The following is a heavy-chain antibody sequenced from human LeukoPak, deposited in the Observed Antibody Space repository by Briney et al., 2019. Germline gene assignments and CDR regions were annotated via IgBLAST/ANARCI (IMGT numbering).Heavy chain of an antibody. CDR1: GYTLTESS. J-gene: IGHJ4*02. Sequence: ASVNVSCKVSGYTLTESSMHWVRQAPGKGLEWMGGFGPEGGETIYAQSFQGRVTMTEDTSTDTAYMELSSLRSEDTAVYYCATVGLIKPEYYDRSGYYYRRVLSPLDYWGQGTQVTVSS. CDR2: FGPEGGET. CDR3: ATVGLIKPEYYDRSGYYYRRVLSPLDY. V-gene: IGHV1-24*01. D-gene: IGHD3-22*01.